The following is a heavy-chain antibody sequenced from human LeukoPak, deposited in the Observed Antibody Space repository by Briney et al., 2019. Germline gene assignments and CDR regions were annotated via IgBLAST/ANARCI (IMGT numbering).Heavy chain of an antibody. CDR2: IIPIFGTA. D-gene: IGHD4-17*01. CDR1: GGTFSSYA. V-gene: IGHV1-69*06. J-gene: IGHJ4*02. CDR3: ARDFSDYGPTPTLLFDY. Sequence: SVKVSCKASGGTFSSYAISWVRQAPGQGLEWMGGIIPIFGTANYAQKFQGRVTITADKSTSTAYMELSSLRSEDTAVYYCARDFSDYGPTPTLLFDYWGQGTLVTVSS.